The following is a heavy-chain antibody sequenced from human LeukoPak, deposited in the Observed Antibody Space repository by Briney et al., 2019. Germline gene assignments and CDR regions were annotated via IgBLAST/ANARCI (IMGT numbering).Heavy chain of an antibody. CDR1: GFTFSSYG. V-gene: IGHV3-33*08. CDR3: ARKRKMAGYSSSWYSTYYYGMDV. CDR2: IWYDGSNK. Sequence: GGSLRLSCAASGFTFSSYGMHWVRQAPGKGLEWVAVIWYDGSNKYYADSVKGRFTISRDNSKNTLYLQMNSLRAEDTAVYYCARKRKMAGYSSSWYSTYYYGMDVWGQGTTVTVSS. D-gene: IGHD6-13*01. J-gene: IGHJ6*02.